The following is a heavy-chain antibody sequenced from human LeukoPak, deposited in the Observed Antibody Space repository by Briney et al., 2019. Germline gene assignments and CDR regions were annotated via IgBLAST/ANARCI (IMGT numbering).Heavy chain of an antibody. J-gene: IGHJ6*03. CDR2: IKQDGSEK. CDR1: GFTFSDYY. V-gene: IGHV3-7*01. CDR3: ARDREGYQLPQMRSYFYMDV. Sequence: GGSLRLSCAASGFTFSDYYMSWIRQAPGKGLEWVANIKQDGSEKYYVDSVKGRFTISRDNAKNSMYLQMNSLRAEDTAVYYCARDREGYQLPQMRSYFYMDVWGKGTTVTISS. D-gene: IGHD2-2*01.